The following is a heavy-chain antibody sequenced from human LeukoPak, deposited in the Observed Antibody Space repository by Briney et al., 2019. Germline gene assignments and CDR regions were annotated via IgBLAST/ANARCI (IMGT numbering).Heavy chain of an antibody. CDR2: ISGSGGST. Sequence: GGSLRFSCAASGFTFSSYAMSWVRQAPGKGLEWVSAISGSGGSTYYADSVKGRFTISRDNSKNTLYLQMNSLRAEDTAVYYCAKIDSSSRYFDSSGFDYWGQGTLVTVSS. J-gene: IGHJ4*02. CDR1: GFTFSSYA. V-gene: IGHV3-23*01. CDR3: AKIDSSSRYFDSSGFDY. D-gene: IGHD6-13*01.